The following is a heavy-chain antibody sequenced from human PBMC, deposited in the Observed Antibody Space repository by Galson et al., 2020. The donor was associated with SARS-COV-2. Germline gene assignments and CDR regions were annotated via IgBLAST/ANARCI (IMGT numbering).Heavy chain of an antibody. Sequence: GGSLRLSCAASGFTFSSYGMHWVRQAPGKGLEWVAVISYDGSNKYYADSVKGRFTISRDNSKNTLYLQMNSLRAEDTAVYYCAKDTLWGLEVSLFDYWGQGALVTVSS. V-gene: IGHV3-30*18. CDR1: GFTFSSYG. CDR2: ISYDGSNK. CDR3: AKDTLWGLEVSLFDY. J-gene: IGHJ4*02. D-gene: IGHD3-16*01.